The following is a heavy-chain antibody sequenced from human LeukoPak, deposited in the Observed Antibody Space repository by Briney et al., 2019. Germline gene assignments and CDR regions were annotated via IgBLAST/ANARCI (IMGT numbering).Heavy chain of an antibody. D-gene: IGHD6-13*01. CDR3: VGANNSSWHN. J-gene: IGHJ4*02. CDR1: GFTFSSNW. CDR2: IKPDGSAE. V-gene: IGHV3-7*01. Sequence: GGSLRLSCATSGFTFSSNWMSWVRHAPGRGLEWVANIKPDGSAEYYAASVKGRFTVSRDNAKNSLYLQMNSLRAEDTAVYYCVGANNSSWHNWGQGTLVTVSS.